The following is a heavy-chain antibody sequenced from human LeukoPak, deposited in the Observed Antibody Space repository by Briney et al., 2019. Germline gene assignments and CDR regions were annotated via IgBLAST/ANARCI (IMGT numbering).Heavy chain of an antibody. CDR2: IYATGNT. CDR3: ARELGSDYGGYSP. V-gene: IGHV4-61*02. J-gene: IGHJ5*02. Sequence: PSQTLSLTCSVSGGSMSSDSSFWSWIRQPAGKGLEWIGRIYATGNTNYNPSLERRVTISVDTSKNQFSLELTSVTAADTAVYYCARELGSDYGGYSPWGQGTLVTVSS. D-gene: IGHD4-23*01. CDR1: GGSMSSDSSF.